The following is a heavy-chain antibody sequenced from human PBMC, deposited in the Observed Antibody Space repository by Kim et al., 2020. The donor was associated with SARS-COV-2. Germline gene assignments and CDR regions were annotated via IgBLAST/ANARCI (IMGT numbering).Heavy chain of an antibody. CDR2: IIPMFGTA. V-gene: IGHV1-69*13. J-gene: IGHJ6*02. CDR3: ATRIVVVPAGPRFYYYGMDV. Sequence: SVKVSCKASGGTFSSYAISWVRQAPGQGLEWMGGIIPMFGTANYAQKFQGRVTITADESTSTAYMDLSSLRSEDMAVYYCATRIVVVPAGPRFYYYGMDVWGQGTTVTVSS. D-gene: IGHD2-2*01. CDR1: GGTFSSYA.